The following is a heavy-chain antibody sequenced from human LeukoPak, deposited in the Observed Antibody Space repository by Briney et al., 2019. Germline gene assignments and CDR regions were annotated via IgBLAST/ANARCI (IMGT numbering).Heavy chain of an antibody. D-gene: IGHD5-24*01. J-gene: IGHJ4*02. CDR3: ARGEMATVYFDY. CDR2: ISSSSSYI. CDR1: GFTFSSYS. V-gene: IGHV3-21*01. Sequence: GGPLRLSCAASGFTFSSYSTNWVRQAPGKGLEWVSSISSSSSYIYYADSVKGRFTISRDNAKNSLYLQMNSLRAEDTAVYYCARGEMATVYFDYWGQGTLVTVSS.